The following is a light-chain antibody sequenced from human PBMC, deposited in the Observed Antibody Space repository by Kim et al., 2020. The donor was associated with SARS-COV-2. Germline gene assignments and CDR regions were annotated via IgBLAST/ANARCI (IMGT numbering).Light chain of an antibody. CDR1: QSVGIK. CDR2: DAS. CDR3: QQYNKWPGIT. J-gene: IGKJ5*01. Sequence: PGERVTLSCRASQSVGIKLAWYQQRPAQGPRLLIYDASTRATDIPARFSGSGSGTDFTLTIDSLQSEDFAVYYCQQYNKWPGITVGQGTRLEIK. V-gene: IGKV3-15*01.